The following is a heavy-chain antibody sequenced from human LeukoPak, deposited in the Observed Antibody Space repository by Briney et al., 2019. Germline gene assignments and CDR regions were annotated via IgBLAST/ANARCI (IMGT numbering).Heavy chain of an antibody. CDR3: AKDTQWGIAVAGHPVGYFDY. CDR2: ISWNSGSI. Sequence: GRSLRLSCAASGFTFDDYAMHWVRQAPGKGLEWVSGISWNSGSIGYVDSVKGRFTISRDNAKNSLYLQMNSLRAEDTALYYCAKDTQWGIAVAGHPVGYFDYWGQGTLVTVSS. CDR1: GFTFDDYA. V-gene: IGHV3-9*01. D-gene: IGHD6-19*01. J-gene: IGHJ4*02.